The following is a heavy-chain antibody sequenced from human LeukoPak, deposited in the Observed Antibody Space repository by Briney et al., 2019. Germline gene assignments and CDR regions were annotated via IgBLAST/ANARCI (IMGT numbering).Heavy chain of an antibody. V-gene: IGHV1-8*03. CDR2: MNPNSGNT. CDR3: ARVGGTFDP. Sequence: ASVKVSCKASGGTCSSYAINWVRQATGQGLEWMGWMNPNSGNTGYAQKFQGRVTITRNTSISTAYMELSSLRSEDTAVYYCARVGGTFDPWGQGTLVTVSS. J-gene: IGHJ5*02. D-gene: IGHD1-1*01. CDR1: GGTCSSYA.